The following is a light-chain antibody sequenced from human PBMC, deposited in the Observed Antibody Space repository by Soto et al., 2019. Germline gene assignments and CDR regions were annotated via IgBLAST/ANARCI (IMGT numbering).Light chain of an antibody. V-gene: IGLV2-11*01. CDR2: DVA. CDR1: SNDVGGYNY. Sequence: QSVLTQPRSVSGSPGQSVTLSYTGTSNDVGGYNYVSWYQQYPGKAPTLLVFDVAKRPSGVPDRFSGSKSGNTASLIISGLQAEDEADYYCCSYAGSYSLVFGGGTKLTVL. CDR3: CSYAGSYSLV. J-gene: IGLJ2*01.